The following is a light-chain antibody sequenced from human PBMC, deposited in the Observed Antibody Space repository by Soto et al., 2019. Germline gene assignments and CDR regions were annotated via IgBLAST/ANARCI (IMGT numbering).Light chain of an antibody. Sequence: QSVLTQPASVSGSPGQSITISCTGTSSDVGGYNYVSWYQQHPGKAPKLMIYEVSNRPSGVSNRFSGSKSGNTASLTISGLQAEDEADYYCSSHTSCSIYVFGTGTTLTVL. CDR3: SSHTSCSIYV. J-gene: IGLJ1*01. CDR2: EVS. CDR1: SSDVGGYNY. V-gene: IGLV2-14*01.